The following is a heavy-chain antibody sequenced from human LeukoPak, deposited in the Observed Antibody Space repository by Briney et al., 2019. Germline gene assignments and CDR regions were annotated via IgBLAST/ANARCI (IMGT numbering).Heavy chain of an antibody. CDR1: GFTFSNSA. J-gene: IGHJ4*01. Sequence: PGGSLRLSCAAPGFTFSNSAMSWVRQAPGKGLEWVSTLSGSGITTYYADSVKGRFTISRGNSKNTLYLQMNSLRAEDTAVYYCAKGIYSSGWSYFDYWGHGTLVTVSS. V-gene: IGHV3-23*01. CDR3: AKGIYSSGWSYFDY. CDR2: LSGSGITT. D-gene: IGHD6-19*01.